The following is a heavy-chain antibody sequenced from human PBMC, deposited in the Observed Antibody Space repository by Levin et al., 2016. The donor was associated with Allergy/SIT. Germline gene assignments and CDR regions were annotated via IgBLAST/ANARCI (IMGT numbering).Heavy chain of an antibody. CDR1: GFTFTNYA. CDR3: AKGRQWLAPDAFDI. V-gene: IGHV3-23*01. CDR2: VSNRGDTV. Sequence: GGSLRLSCAASGFTFTNYAMNWVRQAPGKGLEWLAAVSNRGDTVYYADSVKGRFTISRDNSEKSLFLQMNSLRAEDTAVYYCAKGRQWLAPDAFDIWGQGTTGHRLF. D-gene: IGHD6-19*01. J-gene: IGHJ3*02.